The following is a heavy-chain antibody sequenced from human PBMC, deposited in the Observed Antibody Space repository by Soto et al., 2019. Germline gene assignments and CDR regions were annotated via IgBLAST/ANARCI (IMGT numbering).Heavy chain of an antibody. D-gene: IGHD3-3*01. CDR2: INHSGST. J-gene: IGHJ6*03. V-gene: IGHV4-34*01. CDR3: ARGHPQGYDFWSGHYYYYYMDV. CDR1: GGSFSGYY. Sequence: SETLSLTCAVYGGSFSGYYWSWIRQPPGKGLEWIGEINHSGSTNYNPSLKSRVTISVDTSKNQFSLKLSSVTAADTAVYYCARGHPQGYDFWSGHYYYYYMDVWGKGTTVTVSS.